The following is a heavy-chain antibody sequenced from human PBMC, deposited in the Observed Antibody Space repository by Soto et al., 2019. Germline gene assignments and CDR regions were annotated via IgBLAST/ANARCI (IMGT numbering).Heavy chain of an antibody. Sequence: QVQLVQSGVEVKKPGASVKVSCKASGYIFASYAITWVRQTPGQGLAWMGWISGYNGNTKYAQQLQGRVTMTTDTSASTAYMELRSLTSDDAAVYYCARGAVAGWDYWGQGTLVTVSS. V-gene: IGHV1-18*01. D-gene: IGHD6-19*01. CDR2: ISGYNGNT. CDR3: ARGAVAGWDY. CDR1: GYIFASYA. J-gene: IGHJ4*02.